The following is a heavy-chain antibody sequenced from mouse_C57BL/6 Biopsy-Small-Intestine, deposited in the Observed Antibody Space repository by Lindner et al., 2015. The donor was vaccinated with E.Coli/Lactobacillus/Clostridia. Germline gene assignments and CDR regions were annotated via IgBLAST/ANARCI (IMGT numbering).Heavy chain of an antibody. CDR2: IYPRSGNT. D-gene: IGHD1-1*01. CDR1: GYTFTSYG. J-gene: IGHJ3*01. Sequence: VQLQESGAELARPGASVKLSCKASGYTFTSYGISWVKQRTGQGLEWIGEIYPRSGNTYYNEKFKGKATLTADKSSSTAYMELRSLTSEDSAVYFCARNYGSSYTWFAYVGPRDSGHCLC. CDR3: ARNYGSSYTWFAY. V-gene: IGHV1-81*01.